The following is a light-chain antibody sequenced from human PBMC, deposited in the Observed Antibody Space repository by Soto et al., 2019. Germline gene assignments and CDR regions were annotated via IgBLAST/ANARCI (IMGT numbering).Light chain of an antibody. Sequence: QSALTQPASVSGSPGQSITISCTRTSGDVGTYNLVSWYQQLPGKAPKLMLYEGTKRPSGISIRFSGSKSGNTASLTISGLQAEDEAVYYCCSYAGSSTYVFGTGPKLT. CDR1: SGDVGTYNL. V-gene: IGLV2-23*01. CDR3: CSYAGSSTYV. J-gene: IGLJ1*01. CDR2: EGT.